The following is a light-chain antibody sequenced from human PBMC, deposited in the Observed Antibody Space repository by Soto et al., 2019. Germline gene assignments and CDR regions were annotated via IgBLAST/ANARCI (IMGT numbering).Light chain of an antibody. J-gene: IGKJ1*01. CDR2: DAS. V-gene: IGKV1-33*01. CDR3: QQYDNLSWT. Sequence: DIQMTQSPSSLSASVGDRVTITCQASQDISNYLNWYQQKPGKAPKLLIYDASNLETGVPSRFSGSGPGTDFTFTISSLQPEDIATYYCQQYDNLSWTFGQGTKVEIK. CDR1: QDISNY.